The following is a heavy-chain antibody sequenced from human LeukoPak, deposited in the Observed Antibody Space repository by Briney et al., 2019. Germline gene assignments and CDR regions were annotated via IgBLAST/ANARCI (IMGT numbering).Heavy chain of an antibody. CDR2: ITGSGGST. J-gene: IGHJ2*01. V-gene: IGHV3-23*01. CDR3: AKDGYYDSSAYYYVRYFDL. D-gene: IGHD3-22*01. CDR1: GFTFSTYG. Sequence: PGGSLRLSCAASGFTFSTYGMSWVRQAPGKGLEWAAAITGSGGSTFYADSVKGRFTISRDNSKNTLYLQMNSLRAEDTAVYYCAKDGYYDSSAYYYVRYFDLWGRGTLVTVSS.